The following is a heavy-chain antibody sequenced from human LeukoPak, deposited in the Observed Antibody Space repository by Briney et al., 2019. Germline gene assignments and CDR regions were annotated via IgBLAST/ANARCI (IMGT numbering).Heavy chain of an antibody. D-gene: IGHD2-8*01. Sequence: PGRSLRLSCAASGFIFSSYGMHWVRQAPGKGLEWVSSISRTSSYIYYADSVKGRFTLSRDNGKNSLYLQMNSLRAEDTAVYYCARGGMGANSQEYFYYGMDVWGQGTTVTVSS. CDR3: ARGGMGANSQEYFYYGMDV. CDR2: ISRTSSYI. CDR1: GFIFSSYG. J-gene: IGHJ6*02. V-gene: IGHV3-21*01.